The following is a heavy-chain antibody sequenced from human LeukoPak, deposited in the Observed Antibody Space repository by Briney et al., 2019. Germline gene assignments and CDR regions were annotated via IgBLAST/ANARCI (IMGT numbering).Heavy chain of an antibody. V-gene: IGHV1-69*05. D-gene: IGHD2-2*02. J-gene: IGHJ5*02. CDR2: IIPIFGTA. CDR3: ARLNVVVPAAIPDYNWFDP. Sequence: GASVKVSCKASGGTFSSYAISWVRQAPGQGLEWMGGIIPIFGTANYAQKFQGRVTITTDESTSTAYMELSSLRSEDTAVYYCARLNVVVPAAIPDYNWFDPWGQGTLVTVSS. CDR1: GGTFSSYA.